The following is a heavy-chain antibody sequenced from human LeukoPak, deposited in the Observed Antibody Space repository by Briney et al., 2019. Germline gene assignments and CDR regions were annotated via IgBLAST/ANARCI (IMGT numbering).Heavy chain of an antibody. V-gene: IGHV1-46*01. Sequence: ASVKVSCKASGYTFTSYYMHWVRQAPGQGLEWMGIINPSGGSTSYAQKFQGRVTMTRDTSTSTVYMELSSLRSEDTAVHYCASSDAVAGTLPPYWGQGTLVTVSS. CDR1: GYTFTSYY. D-gene: IGHD6-19*01. CDR3: ASSDAVAGTLPPY. J-gene: IGHJ4*02. CDR2: INPSGGST.